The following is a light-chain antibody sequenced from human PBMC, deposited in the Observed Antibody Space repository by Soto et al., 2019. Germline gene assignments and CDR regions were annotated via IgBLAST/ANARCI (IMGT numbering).Light chain of an antibody. CDR1: RDINNY. CDR2: TAF. J-gene: IGKJ4*01. Sequence: IQMTQSPSSLSASVGDRVTITCQASRDINNYINWYQQKPGKAPKLLIYTAFHLETGVPSRFSGSGSGTDFTFTITSLQPEDIATYYCQQYDNLPLTFGGGTKVEIK. CDR3: QQYDNLPLT. V-gene: IGKV1-33*01.